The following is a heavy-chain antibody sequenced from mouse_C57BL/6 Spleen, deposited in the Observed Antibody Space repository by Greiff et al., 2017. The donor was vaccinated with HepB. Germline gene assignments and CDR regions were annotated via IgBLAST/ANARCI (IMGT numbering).Heavy chain of an antibody. CDR3: ARGTTVGAGFDY. CDR2: IDPSDSYT. J-gene: IGHJ2*01. V-gene: IGHV1-50*01. CDR1: GYTFTSYW. D-gene: IGHD1-1*01. Sequence: QVQLQQSGAELVKPGASVKLSCKASGYTFTSYWMQWVKQRPGQGLEWIGEIDPSDSYTNYNQKFKGKATLTVDTSSSTAYMQLSSLTSEDSAVYYCARGTTVGAGFDYWGQGTTLTVSS.